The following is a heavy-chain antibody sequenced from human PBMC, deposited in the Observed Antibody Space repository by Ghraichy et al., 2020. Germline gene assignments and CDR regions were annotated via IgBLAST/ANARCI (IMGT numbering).Heavy chain of an antibody. CDR1: GFSLSTSGVG. CDR2: IYWNDDK. J-gene: IGHJ4*02. CDR3: AHRRPDYGSGSYPGY. Sequence: SGPTLVKPTQTLTLTCTFSGFSLSTSGVGVGWIRQPPGKALEWLALIYWNDDKRYSPSLKSRLTITKDTSKNQVVLTMTNMDPVDTATYYCAHRRPDYGSGSYPGYWGQGTLVTVSS. D-gene: IGHD3-10*01. V-gene: IGHV2-5*01.